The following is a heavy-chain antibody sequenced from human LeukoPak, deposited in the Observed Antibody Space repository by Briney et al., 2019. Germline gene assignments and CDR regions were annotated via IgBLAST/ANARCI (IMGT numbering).Heavy chain of an antibody. CDR1: GGSFSGYY. J-gene: IGHJ3*02. Sequence: SETLSLTCAVYGGSFSGYYWSWIRQPPGKGLEWIGEINHSGSTNYNPSLKSRVTISVDTSKNQFSLKLSSVTAADTAVYYCARDTWGQPAYDAFDIWGQGTMVTVSS. V-gene: IGHV4-34*01. CDR2: INHSGST. CDR3: ARDTWGQPAYDAFDI. D-gene: IGHD2-2*01.